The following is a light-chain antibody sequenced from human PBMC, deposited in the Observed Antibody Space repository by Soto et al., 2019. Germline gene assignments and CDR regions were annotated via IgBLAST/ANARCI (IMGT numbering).Light chain of an antibody. CDR2: GAS. J-gene: IGKJ4*01. CDR1: QTVRNNY. CDR3: QQYSLT. Sequence: VLTQSPGNMSLSPGERATLSCRASQTVRNNYLAWYQQKPGQAPRLLIYGASSRATGIPDRFSGSGSGTDFTLTISRLEPEDFAVYYCQQYSLTFGGGTKVDIK. V-gene: IGKV3-20*01.